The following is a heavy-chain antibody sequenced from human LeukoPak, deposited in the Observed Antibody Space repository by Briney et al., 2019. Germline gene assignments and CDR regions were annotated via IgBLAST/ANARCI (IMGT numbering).Heavy chain of an antibody. J-gene: IGHJ4*02. CDR3: TKLAKGSSWFDY. Sequence: GGSLILSCAASAFTSSNAWMSWVRQAPGRGREWVVRIKSKTDGGTTDYAAPVKGRFTISRDDSKNTLYLQMNSLKTEDAAVYYCTKLAKGSSWFDYWGQGTLVTVSS. CDR1: AFTSSNAW. CDR2: IKSKTDGGTT. V-gene: IGHV3-15*01. D-gene: IGHD6-13*01.